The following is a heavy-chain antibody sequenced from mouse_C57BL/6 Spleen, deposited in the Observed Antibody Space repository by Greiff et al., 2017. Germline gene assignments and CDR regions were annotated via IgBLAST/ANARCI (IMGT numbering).Heavy chain of an antibody. CDR3: ARSLLNWFAY. CDR2: IHPNSGST. V-gene: IGHV1-64*01. CDR1: GYTFTSYW. J-gene: IGHJ3*01. D-gene: IGHD2-1*01. Sequence: VQLQQSGAELVKPGASVKLSCKASGYTFTSYWMHWVKQRPGQGLEWIGMIHPNSGSTNYNEKFKSKATLTVDKSSSTAYMQLISLTSEDSAVYYCARSLLNWFAYWGQGTLVTVSA.